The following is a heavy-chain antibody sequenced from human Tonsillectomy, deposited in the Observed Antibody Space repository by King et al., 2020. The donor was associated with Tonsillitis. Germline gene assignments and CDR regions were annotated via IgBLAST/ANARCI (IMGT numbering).Heavy chain of an antibody. D-gene: IGHD3-3*01. CDR2: ISYDGSNK. Sequence: VQLVESGGGVVQPGRSLRLSCAASGFTFSSYAMHWVRQAPGKGLEWVALISYDGSNKYYADSVKGRFTISRDNYKNTLYLQMNSLRAEDTAVYYCATGVFGALEGYFDYWGQGTLVTVSS. CDR3: ATGVFGALEGYFDY. J-gene: IGHJ4*02. V-gene: IGHV3-30*04. CDR1: GFTFSSYA.